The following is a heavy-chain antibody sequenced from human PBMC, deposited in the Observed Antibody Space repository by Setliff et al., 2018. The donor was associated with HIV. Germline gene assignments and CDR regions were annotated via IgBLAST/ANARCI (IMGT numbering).Heavy chain of an antibody. Sequence: GGSLRLSCEASGFTFSIYSMNWVRQAPGKGLEWISYISTSGSNIYYADSVKGRFTISRDNAKNSLYLQMNGLRAENTAAYYCARDNLPKQMSAFYYWGQGILVTVSS. CDR2: ISTSGSNI. D-gene: IGHD6-25*01. J-gene: IGHJ4*02. V-gene: IGHV3-48*01. CDR3: ARDNLPKQMSAFYY. CDR1: GFTFSIYS.